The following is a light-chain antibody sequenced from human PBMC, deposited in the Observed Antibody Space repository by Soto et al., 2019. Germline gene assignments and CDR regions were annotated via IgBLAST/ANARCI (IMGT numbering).Light chain of an antibody. CDR3: QQYNNWPPWT. Sequence: EIVMTQSPATLSVSPGERATLSCRASQSDSSNLAWHQQKPGQAPRLLIYGASTRATGIPARFSGSGSGTEFTLTISSLQSEDFAVYYCQQYNNWPPWTFGQGTKVEIK. J-gene: IGKJ1*01. CDR1: QSDSSN. V-gene: IGKV3-15*01. CDR2: GAS.